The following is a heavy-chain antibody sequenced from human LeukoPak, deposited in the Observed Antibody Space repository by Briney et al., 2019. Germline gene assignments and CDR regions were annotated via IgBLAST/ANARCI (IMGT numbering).Heavy chain of an antibody. CDR2: IRYDGTNK. J-gene: IGHJ4*02. CDR1: GFSFSSFG. Sequence: GGSLRLSCAASGFSFSSFGIHWVRQPPGEGLEWVAFIRYDGTNKYYADSVKGRFTISRDNSENTLYLQMNSLRAEDTAVYYCASQGIAAAGIGYWGQGTLVTVSS. V-gene: IGHV3-30*02. CDR3: ASQGIAAAGIGY. D-gene: IGHD6-13*01.